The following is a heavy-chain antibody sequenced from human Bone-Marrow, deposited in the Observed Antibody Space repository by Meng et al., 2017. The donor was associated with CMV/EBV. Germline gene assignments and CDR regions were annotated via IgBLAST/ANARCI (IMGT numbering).Heavy chain of an antibody. Sequence: ASVKVSCKASGYTFTGYYMHWVRQDPGQGLEYIGWINPNGGATGYTQKFQGRVTMTRDTSISTAYMELSRLTSDDTAKYYCARDIYNSGWLLAFWGQGTLVTGSS. V-gene: IGHV1-2*02. CDR3: ARDIYNSGWLLAF. CDR1: GYTFTGYY. J-gene: IGHJ1*01. D-gene: IGHD6-19*01. CDR2: INPNGGAT.